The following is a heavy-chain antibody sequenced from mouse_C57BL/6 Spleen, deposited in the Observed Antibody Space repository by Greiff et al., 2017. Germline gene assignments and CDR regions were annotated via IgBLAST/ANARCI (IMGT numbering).Heavy chain of an antibody. CDR3: TRTYGSSYVDFDY. Sequence: EVQLQQSGAELVRPGASVTLSCTASGFNIKDDYMHWVKQRPEQGLEWIGWIDPENGDTEYASKFQGKATITADTSTNTAYLPLSSLTSEDTAVYYCTRTYGSSYVDFDYWGQGTTLTVSS. CDR1: GFNIKDDY. J-gene: IGHJ2*01. CDR2: IDPENGDT. V-gene: IGHV14-4*01. D-gene: IGHD1-1*01.